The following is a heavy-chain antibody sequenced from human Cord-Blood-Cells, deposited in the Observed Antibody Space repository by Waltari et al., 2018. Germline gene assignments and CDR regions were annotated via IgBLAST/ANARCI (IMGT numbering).Heavy chain of an antibody. CDR3: ARGVRDFDWLDY. V-gene: IGHV1-2*02. J-gene: IGHJ4*02. CDR2: INTNSGGT. Sequence: QVQLVQSGAEVKKPGASVKVSCKASGYTFTGYYMHLVRQAPGQGLEWMGWINTNSGGTNYAQKLQGRVTMTRDTSISTAYMELSRLRSDDTAVYYCARGVRDFDWLDYWGQGTLVTVSS. CDR1: GYTFTGYY. D-gene: IGHD3-9*01.